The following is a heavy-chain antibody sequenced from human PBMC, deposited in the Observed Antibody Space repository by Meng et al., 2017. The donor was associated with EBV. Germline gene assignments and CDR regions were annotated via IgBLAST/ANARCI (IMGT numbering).Heavy chain of an antibody. CDR1: GGPFRYYA. Sequence: QVQLVQSAAGVNKPGALVKVSCKTSGGPFRYYAISWVRQAPGQGLEWLGGFLPRLGAPNYAQKFHGRVKITADESTSTHYMDLSSLRSEDTAIYYCASESGRGYTPDYWGQGTLVTVSS. CDR3: ASESGRGYTPDY. V-gene: IGHV1-69*01. CDR2: FLPRLGAP. J-gene: IGHJ4*02. D-gene: IGHD3-10*01.